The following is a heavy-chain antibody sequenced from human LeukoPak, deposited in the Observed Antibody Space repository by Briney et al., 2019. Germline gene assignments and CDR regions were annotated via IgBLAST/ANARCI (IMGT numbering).Heavy chain of an antibody. CDR3: AKDRHAPGRYCSSTTCFPFDS. CDR2: ISGSGGST. D-gene: IGHD2-2*01. CDR1: EFTFRSYA. Sequence: PGGSLRLSCIGSEFTFRSYAMNWVRQAPGKGLEWVSAISGSGGSTYYADSVKGRFTISRDNSKSTLYLQMNSLRAEDTAVYYCAKDRHAPGRYCSSTTCFPFDSWGQGTLVTVSS. V-gene: IGHV3-23*01. J-gene: IGHJ5*01.